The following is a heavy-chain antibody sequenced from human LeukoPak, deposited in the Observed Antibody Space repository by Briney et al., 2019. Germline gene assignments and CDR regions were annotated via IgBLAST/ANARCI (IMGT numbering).Heavy chain of an antibody. D-gene: IGHD4-23*01. V-gene: IGHV4-59*01. CDR3: ARQADYGGNA. Sequence: SETLSLTCTVSGGSISSYYWSWIRQPPGKGLEWIGYIYYSGSTNYNPSLKSRVTISVDTSKNQFSLKLSSVTAVDTAVYYCARQADYGGNAWGQGTLVTVSS. CDR1: GGSISSYY. CDR2: IYYSGST. J-gene: IGHJ5*02.